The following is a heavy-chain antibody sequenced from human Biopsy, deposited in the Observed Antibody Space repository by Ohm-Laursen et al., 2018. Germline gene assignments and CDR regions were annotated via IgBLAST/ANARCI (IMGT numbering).Heavy chain of an antibody. J-gene: IGHJ6*02. D-gene: IGHD5-12*01. CDR1: GYSVTNDYY. CDR3: ARVAGGYAYYYGMDV. Sequence: GTLSLTCAVSGYSVTNDYYWGWIRQPPGKGLEWIGNIYYDGITYYNPFLKSRVAMSVDTSKNQFSLRLTSVTAADTAVYYCARVAGGYAYYYGMDVWGQGTTVIVSS. CDR2: IYYDGIT. V-gene: IGHV4-38-2*01.